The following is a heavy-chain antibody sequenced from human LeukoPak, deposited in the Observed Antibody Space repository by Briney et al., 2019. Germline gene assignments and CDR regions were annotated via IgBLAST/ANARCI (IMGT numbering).Heavy chain of an antibody. CDR1: GFTFNNYW. CDR2: IKQDGSEK. Sequence: GGSLRLSCAASGFTFNNYWMSWVRQAPGKGLEWVANIKQDGSEKYYVDSVKGRFTISRDNAKNSLYLQMNSLRAEDTAVYYCAKARDNPYSYHDFWGQGTLVTVSS. J-gene: IGHJ4*02. D-gene: IGHD1-14*01. V-gene: IGHV3-7*03. CDR3: AKARDNPYSYHDF.